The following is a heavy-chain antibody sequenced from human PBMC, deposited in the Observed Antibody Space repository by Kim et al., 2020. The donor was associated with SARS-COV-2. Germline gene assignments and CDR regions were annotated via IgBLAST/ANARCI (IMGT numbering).Heavy chain of an antibody. CDR1: GGSFSGYY. Sequence: SETLSLTCAIYGGSFSGYYWSWIRQPPGKGLEWIGEINHSGSTNYNPSLKSRVTISVDTSKNQFSLKLSSVTAADTAVYYCARGTTYYDFWSGYDTAMGSYYYYGMDVWGQGTTVTVSS. J-gene: IGHJ6*02. V-gene: IGHV4-34*01. CDR2: INHSGST. D-gene: IGHD3-3*01. CDR3: ARGTTYYDFWSGYDTAMGSYYYYGMDV.